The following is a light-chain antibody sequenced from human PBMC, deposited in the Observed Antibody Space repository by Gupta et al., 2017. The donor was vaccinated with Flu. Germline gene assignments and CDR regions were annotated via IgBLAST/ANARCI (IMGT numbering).Light chain of an antibody. CDR1: QSLLRTNGHHY. CDR3: MQTVQAPFT. CDR2: LGS. V-gene: IGKV2-28*01. J-gene: IGKJ5*01. Sequence: DLVVTQSPLSLSVTPGEPASVSCRSSQSLLRTNGHHYLEWYVQKPGRSPQLLIYLGSNRASGVPDRISGSGSGTDFTLKINKVEAEDVGIYYCMQTVQAPFTFGQGTRLEIK.